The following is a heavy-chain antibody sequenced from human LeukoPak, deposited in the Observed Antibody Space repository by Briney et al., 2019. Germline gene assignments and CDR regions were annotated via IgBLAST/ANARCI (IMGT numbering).Heavy chain of an antibody. CDR2: IYYSGST. D-gene: IGHD6-19*01. CDR1: GGSISSYY. V-gene: IGHV4-59*12. Sequence: SETLSLTCTVSGGSISSYYWSWIRQPPGKGLEWIGSIYYSGSTYYNPSLKSRVTISVDTSKNQFSLKLSSVTAADTAVYYCARVGYSSGWHSAYYFDYWGQGTLVTVSS. J-gene: IGHJ4*02. CDR3: ARVGYSSGWHSAYYFDY.